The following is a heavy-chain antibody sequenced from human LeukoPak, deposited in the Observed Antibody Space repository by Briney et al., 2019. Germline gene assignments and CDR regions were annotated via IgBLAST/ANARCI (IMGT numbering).Heavy chain of an antibody. J-gene: IGHJ4*02. V-gene: IGHV4-39*01. CDR2: IYYSGTT. D-gene: IGHD3-3*01. Sequence: SETLSLTCTVSGGSISSSGYSWGWIRQPPGKGLEWIGSIYYSGTTYYNPSLKSRVTISVDTSKIQFSLKLSSVAATDTAVYFCARLRFDFWSGYTHPYFDYWGQGTLVTVSS. CDR3: ARLRFDFWSGYTHPYFDY. CDR1: GGSISSSGYS.